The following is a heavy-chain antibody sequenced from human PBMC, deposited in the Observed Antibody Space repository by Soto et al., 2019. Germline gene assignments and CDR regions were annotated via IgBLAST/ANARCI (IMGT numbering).Heavy chain of an antibody. CDR3: ARQRTSVVTQAYFDV. D-gene: IGHD2-21*02. Sequence: PSETLSLTCTVTGDSISSRSYYWGWIRQPPGKGLEWIGSIYYSGSTYNNPSLRSRVSMSIDTSKDQFSLKLKSVTAADTALYFCARQRTSVVTQAYFDVSGPGSLVTSPQ. CDR2: IYYSGST. V-gene: IGHV4-39*01. J-gene: IGHJ4*02. CDR1: GDSISSRSYY.